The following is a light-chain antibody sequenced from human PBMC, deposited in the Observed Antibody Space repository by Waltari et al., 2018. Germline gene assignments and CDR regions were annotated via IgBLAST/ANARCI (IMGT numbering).Light chain of an antibody. Sequence: SALTQPPSASGSPGQSVAISCTGTSSDVGGYNYVSWYQQHPGKAPRLMIYEVYKRPSGVPDRFSGSKSGNTASLTVSGLQAEDEADYYCSSYAGRDILVFGGGTRLTVL. CDR1: SSDVGGYNY. CDR2: EVY. J-gene: IGLJ2*01. CDR3: SSYAGRDILV. V-gene: IGLV2-8*01.